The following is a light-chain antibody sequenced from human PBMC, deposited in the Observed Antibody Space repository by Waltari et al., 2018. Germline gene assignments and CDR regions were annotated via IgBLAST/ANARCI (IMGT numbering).Light chain of an antibody. J-gene: IGKJ4*01. Sequence: EVVMTQSPATLSVSPGERATLPCRASQSVYTNLAWYQQKPGQAPRLLIYVASTRSTGIPARFRGSVSGTEFTLTISSLQSEDFALYYCQQYSHWPPLTFGGGTKVDI. CDR2: VAS. CDR3: QQYSHWPPLT. V-gene: IGKV3-15*01. CDR1: QSVYTN.